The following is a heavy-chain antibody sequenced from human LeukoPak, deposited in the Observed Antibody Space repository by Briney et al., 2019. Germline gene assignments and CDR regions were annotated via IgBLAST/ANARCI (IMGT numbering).Heavy chain of an antibody. CDR2: INPDGNKK. J-gene: IGHJ4*02. CDR3: ARSKNYYDTTGLDY. V-gene: IGHV3-7*01. CDR1: GLTFSSSW. D-gene: IGHD3-22*01. Sequence: GGSLRLSCAVSGLTFSSSWMDWVRQAPGKGLEWVASINPDGNKKYSADSVKGRFTISRDNAENSLYLQMNSLRVEDTAFYYCARSKNYYDTTGLDYWGQGTPVTVSS.